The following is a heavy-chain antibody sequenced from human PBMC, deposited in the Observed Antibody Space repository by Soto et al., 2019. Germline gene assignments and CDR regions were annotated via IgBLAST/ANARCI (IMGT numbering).Heavy chain of an antibody. CDR3: ARHLRAYDFWSGYSYYFDY. D-gene: IGHD3-3*01. V-gene: IGHV4-59*08. CDR2: IYYSGST. CDR1: GGSISSYY. J-gene: IGHJ4*02. Sequence: SETLSLTCTVSGGSISSYYWSWIRQPPGKGLEWIGYIYYSGSTNYNPSLKSRVTISVDTSKNQFSLKLSSVTAADTAVYYCARHLRAYDFWSGYSYYFDYWGQGTLVTVS.